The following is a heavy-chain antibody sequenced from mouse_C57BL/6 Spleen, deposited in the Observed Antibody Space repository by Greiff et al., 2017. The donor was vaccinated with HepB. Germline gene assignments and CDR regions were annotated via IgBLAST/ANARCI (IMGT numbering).Heavy chain of an antibody. Sequence: QVQLQQPGAELVKPGASVKMSCKASGYTFTSYWITWVKQRPGQGLEWIGDIYPGSGSTNYNEKFKSKATLTVDTSSSTAYMQLSSLTSEDSAVYYCAREGDMDGNWFAYWGQGTLVTVSA. CDR3: AREGDMDGNWFAY. D-gene: IGHD2-1*01. CDR1: GYTFTSYW. J-gene: IGHJ3*01. CDR2: IYPGSGST. V-gene: IGHV1-55*01.